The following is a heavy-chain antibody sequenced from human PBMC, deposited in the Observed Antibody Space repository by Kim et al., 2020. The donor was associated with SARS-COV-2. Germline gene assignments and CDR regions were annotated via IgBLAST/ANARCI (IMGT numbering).Heavy chain of an antibody. Sequence: ASVKVSCKASGYTFTSYGISWVRQAPGQGLEWMGWISAYNGNTNYAQKLQGRVTMTTDTSTSTAYMELRSLRSDDTAVYYCARMGPYYDSSGYYYEDYWGQGTLVTVSS. CDR3: ARMGPYYDSSGYYYEDY. J-gene: IGHJ4*02. V-gene: IGHV1-18*01. CDR2: ISAYNGNT. D-gene: IGHD3-22*01. CDR1: GYTFTSYG.